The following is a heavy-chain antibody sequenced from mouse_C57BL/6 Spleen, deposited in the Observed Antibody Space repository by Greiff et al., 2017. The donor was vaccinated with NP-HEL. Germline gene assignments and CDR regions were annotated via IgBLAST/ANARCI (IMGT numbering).Heavy chain of an antibody. CDR1: GYAFSSSW. Sequence: QVQLKESGPELVKPGASVKISCKASGYAFSSSWMNWVKQRPGKGLEWIGRIYPGDGDTNYNGKFKGKATLTADKSSSTAYMQLSSLTSEDSAVYFCARTYYGNYGYFDVWGTGTTVTVSS. CDR2: IYPGDGDT. D-gene: IGHD2-10*01. CDR3: ARTYYGNYGYFDV. J-gene: IGHJ1*03. V-gene: IGHV1-82*01.